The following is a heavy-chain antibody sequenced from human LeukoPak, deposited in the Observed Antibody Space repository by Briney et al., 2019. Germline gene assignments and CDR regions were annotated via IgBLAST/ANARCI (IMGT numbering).Heavy chain of an antibody. Sequence: GASVKVSCKASGYTFTGYYMHWVRQAPGQGLEWMGWNNPNSGGTNYAQKFQGRVTMTRDTSISTAYMELSRLRSDDTAVYYCATGTSYYYYYMDVWGKGTTVTVSS. CDR3: ATGTSYYYYYMDV. CDR2: NNPNSGGT. V-gene: IGHV1-2*02. J-gene: IGHJ6*03. D-gene: IGHD1-14*01. CDR1: GYTFTGYY.